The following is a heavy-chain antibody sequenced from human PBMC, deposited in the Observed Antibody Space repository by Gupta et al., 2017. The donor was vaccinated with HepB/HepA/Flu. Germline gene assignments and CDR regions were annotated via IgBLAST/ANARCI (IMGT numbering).Heavy chain of an antibody. CDR2: INPNSGGT. CDR1: GYTFTGSY. Sequence: QVQLVQSGAEVKKPGASVKVSCKASGYTFTGSYLHWVRQAPGQGLEWMGWINPNSGGTNYAQKFQGWVTMTRDTSISTAYMELSRLRSDDTAVYYCARIYGDYDTFDYWGQGTLVTVSS. J-gene: IGHJ4*02. D-gene: IGHD4-17*01. V-gene: IGHV1-2*04. CDR3: ARIYGDYDTFDY.